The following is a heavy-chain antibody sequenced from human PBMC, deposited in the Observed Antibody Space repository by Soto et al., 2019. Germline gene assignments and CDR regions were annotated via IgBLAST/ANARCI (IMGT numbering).Heavy chain of an antibody. Sequence: QVQLVESGGGLVKPGGSLRLSCAASGFTFSDYYMSWIRQAPGKGPEWVSYISQSGSTIHYGDSVKGRFTMSRDNAKKSLYLQMNSLRDEDTAVYYCARFSPITAAGTVDYWGQGTLVTVSS. J-gene: IGHJ4*02. D-gene: IGHD6-13*01. V-gene: IGHV3-11*01. CDR3: ARFSPITAAGTVDY. CDR1: GFTFSDYY. CDR2: ISQSGSTI.